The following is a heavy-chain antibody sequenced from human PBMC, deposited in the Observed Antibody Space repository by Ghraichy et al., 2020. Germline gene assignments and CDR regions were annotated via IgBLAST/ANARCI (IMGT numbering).Heavy chain of an antibody. CDR2: ISGSSSTI. CDR1: GFTFSNYN. J-gene: IGHJ3*02. V-gene: IGHV3-48*02. CDR3: AREYSNSSALRASDI. Sequence: LSLTCAASGFTFSNYNMNWVRQALGKGLERVSYISGSSSTIFYADSVQGRFTISRDNARKSLCLQMNRLRDEDAAVYYCAREYSNSSALRASDIWGQG. D-gene: IGHD6-6*01.